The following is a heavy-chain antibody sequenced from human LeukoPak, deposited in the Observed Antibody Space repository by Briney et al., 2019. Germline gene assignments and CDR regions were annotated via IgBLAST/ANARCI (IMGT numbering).Heavy chain of an antibody. CDR2: INHSGST. V-gene: IGHV4-34*01. CDR3: AKGYYDSRGSAYARDWFDP. D-gene: IGHD3-22*01. Sequence: PSETLSLTCAVYGGSFSGYYWSWIRQPPGKGLEWIGEINHSGSTNYNPSLKSRVTISVDTSKNQFSLKLGSVTAADTAVYYCAKGYYDSRGSAYARDWFDPWGQGTLVTVSS. J-gene: IGHJ5*02. CDR1: GGSFSGYY.